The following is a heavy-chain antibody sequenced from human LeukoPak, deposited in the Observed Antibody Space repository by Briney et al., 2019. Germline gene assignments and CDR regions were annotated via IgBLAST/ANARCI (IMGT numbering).Heavy chain of an antibody. Sequence: SETLSLTCTVSGGSISSYYWSWIRQPPGKGLEWIGYIYYSGSTNYNPSLKSRVTISVDTSKNQFSLKLSSVTAADTAVYYCARHRNWGWDFDYWGQGTLVTVSS. D-gene: IGHD7-27*01. CDR1: GGSISSYY. CDR3: ARHRNWGWDFDY. CDR2: IYYSGST. J-gene: IGHJ4*02. V-gene: IGHV4-59*08.